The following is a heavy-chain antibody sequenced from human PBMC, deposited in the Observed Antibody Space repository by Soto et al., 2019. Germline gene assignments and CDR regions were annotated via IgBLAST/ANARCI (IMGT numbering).Heavy chain of an antibody. J-gene: IGHJ4*02. D-gene: IGHD6-13*01. Sequence: SETLSLTCTVSGGSISSYYWSWIRQPSGKGLEWIGYIYYSGSTNYNPSLKSRVTISVDTSKNQFSLKLSSVTAADTAVYYCARGIAAAGIFDYWGQGTLVTVSS. CDR2: IYYSGST. CDR1: GGSISSYY. V-gene: IGHV4-59*01. CDR3: ARGIAAAGIFDY.